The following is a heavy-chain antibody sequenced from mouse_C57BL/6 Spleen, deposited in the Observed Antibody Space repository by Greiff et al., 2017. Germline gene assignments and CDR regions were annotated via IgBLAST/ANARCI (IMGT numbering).Heavy chain of an antibody. CDR3: ARWYYGSSAFDY. D-gene: IGHD1-1*01. Sequence: VQLQQPGAELVEPGTSVKLSCKASGYTFTSYWMHWVKQRPGRGLEWIGRIDPNGGGTKYNEKFKSKATLTVDKPSSTAYMQLSSRTYEDAAVYYCARWYYGSSAFDYWGQGTTLTVSA. V-gene: IGHV1-72*01. J-gene: IGHJ2*01. CDR1: GYTFTSYW. CDR2: IDPNGGGT.